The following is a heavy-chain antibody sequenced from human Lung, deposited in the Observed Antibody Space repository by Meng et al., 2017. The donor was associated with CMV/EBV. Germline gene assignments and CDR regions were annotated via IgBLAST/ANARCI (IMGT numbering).Heavy chain of an antibody. V-gene: IGHV5-51*01. J-gene: IGHJ4*02. CDR3: ARVEMSTSWAFDY. D-gene: IGHD5-24*01. CDR2: IYPGDSDI. Sequence: GESLKISCEGFGYRFTSYWIGWVRQMPGRGLEWMGIIYPGDSDIRYSPSFDGQVIISADKTVSTAYLQWSSLKASDSATYYCARVEMSTSWAFDYLGQGTLVTVSS. CDR1: GYRFTSYW.